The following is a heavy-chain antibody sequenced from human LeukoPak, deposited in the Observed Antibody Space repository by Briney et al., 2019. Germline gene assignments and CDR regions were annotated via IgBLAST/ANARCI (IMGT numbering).Heavy chain of an antibody. D-gene: IGHD1-26*01. Sequence: PSETLSLTCTVSGGSISSYYWSWIRQPPGKGLEWIGYIYYSGSTNYNPSLKSRVTISVDTSKNQFSLKLSSVTAADTAVYYCARGEVGSPKPPFDYWGQGTLVTVSS. CDR1: GGSISSYY. CDR3: ARGEVGSPKPPFDY. V-gene: IGHV4-59*01. CDR2: IYYSGST. J-gene: IGHJ4*02.